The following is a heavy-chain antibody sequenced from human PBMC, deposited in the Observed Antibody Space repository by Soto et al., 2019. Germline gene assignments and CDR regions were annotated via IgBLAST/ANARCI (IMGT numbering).Heavy chain of an antibody. V-gene: IGHV3-30*18. CDR2: ISYDGSNK. CDR1: GFTFSSYG. CDR3: AKDGEWELLTYFDY. Sequence: QVQLVESGGGVVQPGRSLRLSCAASGFTFSSYGMHWVRQAPGKGLEWVAVISYDGSNKYYADSVKGRFTISRDNSKNTLYLQMNSLRAEDTAVYYFAKDGEWELLTYFDYWGQGNLVTVSS. D-gene: IGHD1-26*01. J-gene: IGHJ4*02.